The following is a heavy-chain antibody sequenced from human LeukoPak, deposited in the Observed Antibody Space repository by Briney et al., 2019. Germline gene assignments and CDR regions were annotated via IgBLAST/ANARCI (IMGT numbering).Heavy chain of an antibody. V-gene: IGHV3-23*01. J-gene: IGHJ4*02. CDR1: GFTVRNYA. CDR3: AHPTGNGWFYFPY. CDR2: IGGDGDST. D-gene: IGHD1-1*01. Sequence: GGSLRLSCAASGFTVRNYAMARVRQAPGKGLEWVSAIGGDGDSTNYADSVRGRFTLSRDSSKNILYLQMNSLRVEDTAVYYCAHPTGNGWFYFPYWGQGTLVTVSS.